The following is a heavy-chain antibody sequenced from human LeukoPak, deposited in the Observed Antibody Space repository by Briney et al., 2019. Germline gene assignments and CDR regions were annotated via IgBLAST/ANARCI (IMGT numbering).Heavy chain of an antibody. CDR1: GFTVSSNY. J-gene: IGHJ6*02. CDR3: ARGLGQDYYGMDV. V-gene: IGHV3-53*04. D-gene: IGHD3-22*01. Sequence: GGSLRLSCAASGFTVSSNYMSWVRQAPGKGLEWVSVFYSGGNTYYADSVKGRFTISRHNSKNTLYLQMNSLRAEGTAVYYCARGLGQDYYGMDVWGQGTTVTVSS. CDR2: FYSGGNT.